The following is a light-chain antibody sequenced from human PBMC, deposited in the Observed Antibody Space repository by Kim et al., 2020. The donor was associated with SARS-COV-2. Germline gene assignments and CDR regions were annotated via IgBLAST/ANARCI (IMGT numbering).Light chain of an antibody. CDR2: HDS. J-gene: IGLJ1*01. CDR3: HVWDGSTDHYV. Sequence: APVEAAKCPCAGNNIGSKNVQWYQQKAGQAPVLVISHDSDRPSEIPDRFSGSNSGNTATLTISRVEAGDEADYYCHVWDGSTDHYVFGTGTKVTVL. V-gene: IGLV3-21*04. CDR1: NIGSKN.